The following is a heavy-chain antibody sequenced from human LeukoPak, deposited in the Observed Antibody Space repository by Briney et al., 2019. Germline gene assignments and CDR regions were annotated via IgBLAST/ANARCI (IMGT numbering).Heavy chain of an antibody. CDR3: ARLSTGYWFDP. D-gene: IGHD1-1*01. CDR2: INPSGGST. CDR1: GYTFTSYY. Sequence: GASVKVSCKASGYTFTSYYMHWVRRAPGQGLEWMGIINPSGGSTSYAQKFQGRVTMTRDTSTSTVYMELSSLRSEDTAVYYCARLSTGYWFDPWGQGTLVTVSS. V-gene: IGHV1-46*01. J-gene: IGHJ5*02.